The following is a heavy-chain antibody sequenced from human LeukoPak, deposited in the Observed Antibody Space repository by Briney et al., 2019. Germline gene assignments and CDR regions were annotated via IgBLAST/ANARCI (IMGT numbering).Heavy chain of an antibody. J-gene: IGHJ4*02. CDR1: GFTSSYYA. CDR3: ARESGYSYNRGYLDS. CDR2: ISYDGRDQ. V-gene: IGHV3-30*03. D-gene: IGHD5-18*01. Sequence: GRSLRLSCAASGFTSSYYAMHWVCQAPGRGLEWVAVISYDGRDQKYADSVSGRFIISRDDSNKTLYLQLNSLRPDDTAIYYCARESGYSYNRGYLDSWGQGTLVTVSS.